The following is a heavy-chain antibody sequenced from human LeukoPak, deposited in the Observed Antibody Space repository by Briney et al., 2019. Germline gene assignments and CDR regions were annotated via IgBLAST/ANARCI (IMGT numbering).Heavy chain of an antibody. CDR2: ISAYNGNT. D-gene: IGHD6-19*01. CDR1: GYTFTSCG. J-gene: IGHJ5*02. CDR3: ARDPALGYTSGWYNWFDP. V-gene: IGHV1-18*01. Sequence: ASVKVSCKASGYTFTSCGISWVRQAPGQGLEWMGWISAYNGNTNYAQKLQGRVTMTTDTSTSTAYMELRSLRSDDTAVYYCARDPALGYTSGWYNWFDPWGQGTLVTVSS.